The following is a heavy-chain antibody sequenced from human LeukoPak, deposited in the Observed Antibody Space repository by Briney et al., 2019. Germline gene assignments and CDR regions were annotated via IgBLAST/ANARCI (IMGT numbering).Heavy chain of an antibody. CDR3: TTDMLLGRTVLDDGVCFDY. J-gene: IGHJ4*02. D-gene: IGHD2-8*01. CDR2: IKSKTDGGTT. Sequence: PGGSLRLSCAASGFTFSSYAMSWVRQAPGKGLEWVGRIKSKTDGGTTDYAAPVKGRFTISRDDSKNTLYLQMNSLKTEDTAVYYCTTDMLLGRTVLDDGVCFDYWGQGTLVTVSS. CDR1: GFTFSSYA. V-gene: IGHV3-15*01.